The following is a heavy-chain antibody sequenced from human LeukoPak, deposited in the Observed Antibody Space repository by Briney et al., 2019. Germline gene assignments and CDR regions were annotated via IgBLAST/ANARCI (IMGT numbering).Heavy chain of an antibody. CDR1: GFTSSSYA. V-gene: IGHV3-30-3*01. Sequence: PAGGSLRLSCAASGFTSSSYAMHWVRQAPGKGLEWVAVISYDGSNKYYADSVKGRFTISRDNSKNTLYLQMNSLRAEDTAVYYCARDDGYYDSSGSLYNWFDPWGQGTLVTVSS. J-gene: IGHJ5*02. D-gene: IGHD3-22*01. CDR2: ISYDGSNK. CDR3: ARDDGYYDSSGSLYNWFDP.